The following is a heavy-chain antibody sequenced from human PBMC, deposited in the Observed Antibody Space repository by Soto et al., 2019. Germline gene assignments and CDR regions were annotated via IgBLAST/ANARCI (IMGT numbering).Heavy chain of an antibody. CDR1: GYTFNTYG. D-gene: IGHD3-3*01. J-gene: IGHJ5*02. CDR2: ISAYDGKT. CDR3: ARDPHEFWTSYWFDP. Sequence: EASVKVSCKTSGYTFNTYGINWVRPAPGQGLELMGWISAYDGKTTYAAKFQGRVTLTTDTSTSTAYMELRSLRSDDTAIYYCARDPHEFWTSYWFDPWGQGTPVTVSS. V-gene: IGHV1-18*01.